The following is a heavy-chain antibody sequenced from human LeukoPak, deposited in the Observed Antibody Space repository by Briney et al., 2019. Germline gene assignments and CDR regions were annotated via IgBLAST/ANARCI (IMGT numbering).Heavy chain of an antibody. V-gene: IGHV4-59*01. CDR3: ARDKRLVTMVRGVMDYYYYGMDV. CDR1: GGSNSSYY. CDR2: IYYSGST. D-gene: IGHD3-10*01. J-gene: IGHJ6*02. Sequence: SETLSLTCTVSGGSNSSYYWSWIRQPPGKGLEWIGYIYYSGSTNYNPSLKSRVTISVDTSKNQFSLKLSSVTAADTAVYYCARDKRLVTMVRGVMDYYYYGMDVWGQGTTVTVSS.